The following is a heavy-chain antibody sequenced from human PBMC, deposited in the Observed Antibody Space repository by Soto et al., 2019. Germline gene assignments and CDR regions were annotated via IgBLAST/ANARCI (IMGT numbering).Heavy chain of an antibody. CDR3: ARGHYGLDV. J-gene: IGHJ6*02. CDR2: IYRGDST. Sequence: GGSLRLSCAASGFTVSNNYMSWVRQGPGKGLEWVSTIYRGDSTYYADSVKGRFTISRDNSKNTLYLLMNSLRTEDTAVYYCARGHYGLDVWGQGTTVTVSS. CDR1: GFTVSNNY. V-gene: IGHV3-53*01.